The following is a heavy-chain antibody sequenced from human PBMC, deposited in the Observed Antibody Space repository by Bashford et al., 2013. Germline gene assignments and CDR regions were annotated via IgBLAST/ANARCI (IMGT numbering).Heavy chain of an antibody. D-gene: IGHD1-7*01. J-gene: IGHJ5*02. CDR2: LNPKNGDT. V-gene: IGHV1-2*02. CDR1: GYSFTDYY. CDR3: ARGQNWNYIDWFDP. Sequence: ASVKVSCKTSGYSFTDYYIHWLRQAPGQGPEWMGWLNPKNGDTTIYDQDFRGRVTMTRDTSITTAYLNVSGLRSDDAAVYYCARGQNWNYIDWFDPWGQGTLVTVSS.